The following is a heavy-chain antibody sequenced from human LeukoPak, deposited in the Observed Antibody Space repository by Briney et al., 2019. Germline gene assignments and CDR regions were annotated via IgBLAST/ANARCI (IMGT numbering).Heavy chain of an antibody. CDR1: GYTFTSYG. CDR3: ARDTEYYYDSSGYPPFDY. V-gene: IGHV1-18*01. Sequence: GASVKVSCKASGYTFTSYGISWVRQAPGQGLEWMGWISAYNGNTNYAQKLQGRVTMTTDTSTCTAYMELRSLRSDDTAVYYCARDTEYYYDSSGYPPFDYWGQGTLVTVSS. D-gene: IGHD3-22*01. CDR2: ISAYNGNT. J-gene: IGHJ4*02.